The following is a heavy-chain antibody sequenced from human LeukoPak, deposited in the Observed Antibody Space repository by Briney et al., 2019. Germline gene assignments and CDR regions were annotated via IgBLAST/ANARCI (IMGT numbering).Heavy chain of an antibody. D-gene: IGHD3-22*01. CDR3: ARDFYYYDSSGYPSYYFDY. J-gene: IGHJ4*02. Sequence: GGSLRLSCAASGFTFSSYWMSWVRQAPGKGLEWVANIKQDGSEKYFVDSVKGRFTISRDNAKNSLYLQMNSLRAEDTAVYYCARDFYYYDSSGYPSYYFDYWGQGTLVTVSS. CDR1: GFTFSSYW. V-gene: IGHV3-7*01. CDR2: IKQDGSEK.